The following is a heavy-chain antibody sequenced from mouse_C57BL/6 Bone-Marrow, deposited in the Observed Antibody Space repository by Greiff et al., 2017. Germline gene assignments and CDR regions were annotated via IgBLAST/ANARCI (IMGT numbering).Heavy chain of an antibody. CDR3: ARHEDRMIHHWYCEF. CDR1: GYTFTEYT. Sequence: QVQLQQSGAELVKPGASVKLSCKASGYTFTEYTIHWVKQRSGQGLEWIGWFYPGSGSIKYNEKFKDKATLTADKSSSTVYMELSRLTAAYSAVYFCARHEDRMIHHWYCEFWGTGTTVTVSS. CDR2: FYPGSGSI. J-gene: IGHJ1*03. D-gene: IGHD2-4*01. V-gene: IGHV1-62-2*01.